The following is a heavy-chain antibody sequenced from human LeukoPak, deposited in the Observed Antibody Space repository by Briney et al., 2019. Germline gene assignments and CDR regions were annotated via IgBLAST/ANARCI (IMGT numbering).Heavy chain of an antibody. CDR2: IYYSGST. CDR3: ARDNLRAGIQLWPHYYGMDV. Sequence: SETLSLTCTVSGDSISSGGSYWSWIRQHPGKGLEWIAYIYYSGSTYYNPSLKSRLTISVDTSKNQFSLRLSSVTAADTAVYYCARDNLRAGIQLWPHYYGMDVWGQGTTVTVSS. D-gene: IGHD5-18*01. CDR1: GDSISSGGSY. J-gene: IGHJ6*02. V-gene: IGHV4-31*03.